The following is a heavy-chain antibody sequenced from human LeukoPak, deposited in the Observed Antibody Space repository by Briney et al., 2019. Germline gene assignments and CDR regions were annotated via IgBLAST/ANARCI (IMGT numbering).Heavy chain of an antibody. CDR2: IYSGGST. V-gene: IGHV3-66*02. CDR1: GFTVSSNY. J-gene: IGHJ4*02. CDR3: ARGRITIFGVVIPFDY. D-gene: IGHD3-3*01. Sequence: GGSLRLSCAASGFTVSSNYMSWVRQAPGKGLEWVSVIYSGGSTYYADSVKGRFTISRDNPKNTLYLQMNSLRAEDTAVYYCARGRITIFGVVIPFDYWGQGTLVTVSS.